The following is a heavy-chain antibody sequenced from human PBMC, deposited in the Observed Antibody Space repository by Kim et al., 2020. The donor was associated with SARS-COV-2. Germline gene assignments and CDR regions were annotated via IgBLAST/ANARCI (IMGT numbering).Heavy chain of an antibody. CDR2: NK. D-gene: IGHD4-17*01. CDR3: ARGAGSYGDY. Sequence: NKYYADSVKGRFTISRDNSKNTLYLQMNSLRAEDTAVYYCARGAGSYGDYWGQGTLVTVSS. J-gene: IGHJ4*02. V-gene: IGHV3-33*01.